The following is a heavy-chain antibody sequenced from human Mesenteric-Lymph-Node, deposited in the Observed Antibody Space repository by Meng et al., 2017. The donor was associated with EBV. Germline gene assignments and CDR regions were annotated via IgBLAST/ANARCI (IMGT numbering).Heavy chain of an antibody. D-gene: IGHD6-19*01. J-gene: IGHJ4*02. Sequence: LSTSGPGLVDPSGPPSLTCACSGASLTSTNWWSWVGQSPANGLEWIGKIFHNGITNYNPSLKSRFNLSVDKSKNLFSLNFSSATAADTAVDFCARCREYSSGWPIDYWGQGTLVTVSS. CDR1: GASLTSTNW. CDR3: ARCREYSSGWPIDY. CDR2: IFHNGIT. V-gene: IGHV4-4*02.